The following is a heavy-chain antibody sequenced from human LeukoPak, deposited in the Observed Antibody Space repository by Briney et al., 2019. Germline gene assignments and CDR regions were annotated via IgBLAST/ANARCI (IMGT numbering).Heavy chain of an antibody. CDR3: ARGGEIWLHFDY. CDR2: VYYSGST. Sequence: SQTLSLTCTVSGGSISSGGYYSSWIRQHPGKGLEWIGYVYYSGSTYYNPSLKSRVTISVDTSKNQFSLKLSSVTAADTAVYYCARGGEIWLHFDYWGQGTLVTVSS. V-gene: IGHV4-31*03. J-gene: IGHJ4*02. D-gene: IGHD5-18*01. CDR1: GGSISSGGYY.